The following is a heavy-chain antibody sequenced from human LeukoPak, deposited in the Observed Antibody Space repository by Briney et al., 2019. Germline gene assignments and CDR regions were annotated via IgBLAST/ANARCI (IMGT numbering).Heavy chain of an antibody. D-gene: IGHD3-10*01. CDR2: IHAGNGNT. J-gene: IGHJ4*02. Sequence: GASVKLSCKDSGYTFTDFTIHWVRQAPGQRLEWMGWIHAGNGNTKYSQNFQGRVTITRDTSAITATSAITAYMEMSRLRSEGTAVYYGAIVRGWGPFVYWGQGTLVTVSS. CDR1: GYTFTDFT. V-gene: IGHV1-3*01. CDR3: AIVRGWGPFVY.